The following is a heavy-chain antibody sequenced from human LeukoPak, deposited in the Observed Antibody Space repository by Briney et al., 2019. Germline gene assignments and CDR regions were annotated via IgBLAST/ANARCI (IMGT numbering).Heavy chain of an antibody. Sequence: SVRVSCKASGGAFSSYTISWVRQAPGQGLEWMGRIIPILGIANYAQKFQGRVTITADKSTSTAYMELSSLRSEDTAVYYCARTRDYGNWYFDLWGRGTLVTVSS. CDR2: IIPILGIA. J-gene: IGHJ2*01. CDR1: GGAFSSYT. D-gene: IGHD4-17*01. CDR3: ARTRDYGNWYFDL. V-gene: IGHV1-69*02.